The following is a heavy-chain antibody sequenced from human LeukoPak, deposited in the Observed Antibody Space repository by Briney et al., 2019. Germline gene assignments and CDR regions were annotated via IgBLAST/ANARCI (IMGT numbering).Heavy chain of an antibody. CDR1: GVSISSYP. J-gene: IGHJ4*02. CDR3: ARDRGSNWSFVRD. Sequence: SETLSLICSVSGVSISSYPWSWIRQPAGKGLEWIGLISTSGSTSGSTNYNPSLKSRITISVDKSKNQFSLKLSSVTAADTAIYYCARDRGSNWSFVRDWGQGMLVTVSS. D-gene: IGHD6-13*01. V-gene: IGHV4-4*07. CDR2: ISTSGSTSGST.